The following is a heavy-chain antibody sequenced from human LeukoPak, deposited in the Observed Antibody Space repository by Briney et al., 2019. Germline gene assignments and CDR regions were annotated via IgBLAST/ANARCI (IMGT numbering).Heavy chain of an antibody. Sequence: PGRSLRLSCAASGFTFDDYAMHWVRQAPGKGLEWVSGISWNSGSIGYADSVKGRFTISRDNAKKSLYLQMNSLRDEDTAVYYCARDFFAFGGVIALLDYWGQGTLVTVSS. CDR3: ARDFFAFGGVIALLDY. CDR1: GFTFDDYA. CDR2: ISWNSGSI. J-gene: IGHJ4*02. D-gene: IGHD3-16*02. V-gene: IGHV3-9*01.